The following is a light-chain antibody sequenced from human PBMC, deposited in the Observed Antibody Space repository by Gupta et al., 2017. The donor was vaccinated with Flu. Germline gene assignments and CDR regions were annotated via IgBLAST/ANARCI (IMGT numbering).Light chain of an antibody. CDR2: SNN. Sequence: QSVLTQPPSASGTPGQRVTISCSGSSSNIGSNSVNWYQQLPRTAPRLLIYSNNRRPSGVPDRFSGSKSGTSASLAISGLQSEDEADYYCAALDDSLNGPVFGGGTKLT. CDR3: AALDDSLNGPV. J-gene: IGLJ2*01. V-gene: IGLV1-44*01. CDR1: SSNIGSNS.